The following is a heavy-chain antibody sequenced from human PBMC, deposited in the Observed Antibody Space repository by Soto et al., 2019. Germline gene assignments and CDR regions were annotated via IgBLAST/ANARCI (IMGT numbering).Heavy chain of an antibody. D-gene: IGHD3-9*01. Sequence: SGGSLRLSCAASGFTFSSYWMSWVRQAPGKGLEWVANIKQDGSEKYYVDSVKGRFTISRDNAKNSLCLQMNSLRAEDTAVYYCARDPALTGYYYYYYGMDVWGQGTTGTVSS. CDR2: IKQDGSEK. V-gene: IGHV3-7*05. J-gene: IGHJ6*02. CDR1: GFTFSSYW. CDR3: ARDPALTGYYYYYYGMDV.